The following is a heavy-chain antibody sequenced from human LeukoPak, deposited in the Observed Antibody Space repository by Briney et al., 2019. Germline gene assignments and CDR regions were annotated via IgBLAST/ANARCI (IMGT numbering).Heavy chain of an antibody. CDR2: IWYDGSNK. V-gene: IGHV3-33*01. J-gene: IGHJ4*02. D-gene: IGHD1-26*01. CDR1: GFTFSSYG. CDR3: ARSRLGATMPDY. Sequence: GRSLRLSCAASGFTFSSYGMHWVRQAPGKGLEWVAVIWYDGSNKYYADSVKGRFTISRDNSKNTLYLQMNSLRAEDTAVYYCARSRLGATMPDYWGQGTLSPPP.